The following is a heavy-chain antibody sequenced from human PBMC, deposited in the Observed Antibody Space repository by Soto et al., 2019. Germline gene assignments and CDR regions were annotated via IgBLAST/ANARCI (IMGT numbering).Heavy chain of an antibody. V-gene: IGHV3-53*01. CDR1: GFSVRTNY. D-gene: IGHD3-10*01. CDR2: FESGGSI. Sequence: GGSLRLSCAASGFSVRTNYMSWVRQAPGKGLEWVSVFESGGSIYYADSVKGRFIISRDNAKNTLYLQMNSLRVEDTAVYYCARAGVTPNFFDYWGQGTLVTVPS. CDR3: ARAGVTPNFFDY. J-gene: IGHJ4*02.